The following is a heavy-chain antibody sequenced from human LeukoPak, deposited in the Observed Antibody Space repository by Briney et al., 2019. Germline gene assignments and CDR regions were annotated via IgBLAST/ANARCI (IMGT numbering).Heavy chain of an antibody. J-gene: IGHJ4*02. CDR3: ARRLYYYGSGSYYFDY. D-gene: IGHD3-10*01. CDR1: AYSFTSYW. CDR2: TYPGDSDT. Sequence: GESLQVSCKGSAYSFTSYWIGWVRQLPGKGLEWMGITYPGDSDTRYSPSFQGQVTISADKSISTAYLQWSSLKASDTAMYDCARRLYYYGSGSYYFDYWGQGTLVTVSS. V-gene: IGHV5-51*01.